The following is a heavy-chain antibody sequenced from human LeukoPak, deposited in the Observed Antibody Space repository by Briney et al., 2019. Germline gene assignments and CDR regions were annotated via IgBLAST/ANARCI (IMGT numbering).Heavy chain of an antibody. J-gene: IGHJ4*02. D-gene: IGHD3-10*01. CDR3: ARGYGSGSYYR. CDR1: GGSISSSSYY. V-gene: IGHV4-39*07. CDR2: IYYSGST. Sequence: SETLSLTCTVSGGSISSSSYYWGWIRQPPGKGLEWIGSIYYSGSTYYNPSLKSRVTISVDTSKNQFSLKLSSVTAADTAVYYCARGYGSGSYYRWGQGALVTVSS.